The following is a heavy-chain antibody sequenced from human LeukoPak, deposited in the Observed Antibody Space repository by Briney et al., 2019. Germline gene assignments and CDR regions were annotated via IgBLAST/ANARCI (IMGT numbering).Heavy chain of an antibody. CDR3: ARERSSSWYLKWVGQSSDGMDV. CDR2: IIPIFGTV. CDR1: GGTFSSYA. J-gene: IGHJ6*02. Sequence: GASVKVSCKASGGTFSSYAISWVRQAPGQGLEWMGGIIPIFGTVNYAQKFQGRVTITTDESTSTAYMELSSLRSEDTAVYYCARERSSSWYLKWVGQSSDGMDVWGQGTTVTVSS. V-gene: IGHV1-69*05. D-gene: IGHD6-13*01.